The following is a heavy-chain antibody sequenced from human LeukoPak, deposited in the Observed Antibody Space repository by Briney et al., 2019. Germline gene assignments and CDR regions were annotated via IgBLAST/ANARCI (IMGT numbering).Heavy chain of an antibody. J-gene: IGHJ5*02. CDR2: IYYSGST. D-gene: IGHD2-2*01. V-gene: IGHV4-59*08. CDR1: GGSISSYY. CDR3: ARQVVPAARGSAWFDP. Sequence: SETLSLTCTVSGGSISSYYWSWIRQPPGKGLEWIGYIYYSGSTNYKPSLKSRVTISVDTSKNQFSLKLSSVTAADTAVYYCARQVVPAARGSAWFDPWGQGTLVTVSS.